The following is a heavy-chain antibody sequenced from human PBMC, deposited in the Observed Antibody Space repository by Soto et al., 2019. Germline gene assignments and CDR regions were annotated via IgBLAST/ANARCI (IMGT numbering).Heavy chain of an antibody. Sequence: EVQLVESGGGLVQPGGSLRLSCAAPGFTFGSYWMHWVRQAPGKGLGWVSYISLDGSRTTYADSVKGRFTISRDNAKSTLYLVMNKLIAEDTAVYYSAGDPRGYSLGYRYYGVDVCGPWTTVTASS. D-gene: IGHD2-21*01. V-gene: IGHV3-74*01. CDR2: ISLDGSRT. CDR1: GFTFGSYW. CDR3: AGDPRGYSLGYRYYGVDV. J-gene: IGHJ6*02.